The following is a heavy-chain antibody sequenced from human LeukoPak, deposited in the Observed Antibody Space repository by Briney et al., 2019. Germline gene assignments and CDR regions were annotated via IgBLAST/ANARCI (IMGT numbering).Heavy chain of an antibody. Sequence: GASVKVSCKASGGTFSSYAISWVRQAPGQGLEWMGGIIPIFGTANYAQKFQGRVTITTDESTSTAYMELSSLRSEDTAVYYCARGLLGYCSSTSCYRDGAFDIWGQGTMVTVSS. CDR2: IIPIFGTA. CDR1: GGTFSSYA. V-gene: IGHV1-69*05. D-gene: IGHD2-2*01. CDR3: ARGLLGYCSSTSCYRDGAFDI. J-gene: IGHJ3*02.